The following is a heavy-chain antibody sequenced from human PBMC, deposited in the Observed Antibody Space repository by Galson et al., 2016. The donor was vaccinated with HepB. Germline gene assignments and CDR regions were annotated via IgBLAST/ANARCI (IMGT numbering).Heavy chain of an antibody. V-gene: IGHV3-11*06. J-gene: IGHJ3*01. Sequence: LSCAASGFTFSDYYMSWIRQAPGKGLEWVSYISPTSNDINFADSVVGRFSISRDNAKNSLYLQMNTLGAEDTAVYYCASPSGRFSVHTFDLWGQGTMVTVSS. D-gene: IGHD1-26*01. CDR2: ISPTSNDI. CDR3: ASPSGRFSVHTFDL. CDR1: GFTFSDYY.